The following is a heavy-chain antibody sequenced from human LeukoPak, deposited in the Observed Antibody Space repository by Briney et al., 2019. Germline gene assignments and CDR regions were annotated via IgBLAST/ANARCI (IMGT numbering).Heavy chain of an antibody. D-gene: IGHD6-19*01. Sequence: ASVKVSCKASGYTLTGCYLHWVRQAPGQGLEWMGWINPNTGATHSAQKFQGRITMTRDTSISTAYMDLSRLRSDDTAVYYCARDRVGSGWPRPYYFEVWGQGTLVTVSS. J-gene: IGHJ4*02. V-gene: IGHV1-2*02. CDR3: ARDRVGSGWPRPYYFEV. CDR1: GYTLTGCY. CDR2: INPNTGAT.